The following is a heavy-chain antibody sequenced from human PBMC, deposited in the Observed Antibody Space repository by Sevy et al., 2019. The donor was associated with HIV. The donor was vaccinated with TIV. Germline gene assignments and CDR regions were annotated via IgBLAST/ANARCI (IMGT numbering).Heavy chain of an antibody. J-gene: IGHJ3*02. D-gene: IGHD3-22*01. Sequence: GGSLRLSCAASGFTFSNYWMHWVRQAPGKGLVWVSRINSDGSSTRYVDFVKGRFTISRDNAKNTLYLQMNSLRAEDTALYYCARGGSYYYDSSGTDALDIWGQGTMVTVSS. V-gene: IGHV3-74*01. CDR1: GFTFSNYW. CDR2: INSDGSST. CDR3: ARGGSYYYDSSGTDALDI.